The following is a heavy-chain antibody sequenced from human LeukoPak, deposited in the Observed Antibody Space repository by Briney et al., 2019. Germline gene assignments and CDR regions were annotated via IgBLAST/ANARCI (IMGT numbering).Heavy chain of an antibody. Sequence: KPSQTLSLTCTVSGGSISSGVYYWSWIRQHPGKGLEWIGYIYYSGSTYYNPSLKSRVTISVDTSKNQFSLKLSSVTAADTAVYYCARDYGASGGVMDVWGQGTTVTVSS. V-gene: IGHV4-31*03. CDR1: GGSISSGVYY. CDR2: IYYSGST. J-gene: IGHJ6*02. D-gene: IGHD3-16*01. CDR3: ARDYGASGGVMDV.